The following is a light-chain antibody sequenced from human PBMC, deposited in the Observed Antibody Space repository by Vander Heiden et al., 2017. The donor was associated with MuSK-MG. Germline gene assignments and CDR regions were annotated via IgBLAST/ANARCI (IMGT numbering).Light chain of an antibody. CDR2: HPS. J-gene: IGKJ4*01. CDR1: QDSRNH. CDR3: QQSGIPQLT. Sequence: DIHRTQSPSSLSASVGGRVTIPCLARQDSRNHLNWYQQTPGNSPHLPTPHPSSIEAGDPSRFSGSGSGADFTFTISGLQPEDIATYYRQQSGIPQLTFGGGTKVEIK. V-gene: IGKV1-33*01.